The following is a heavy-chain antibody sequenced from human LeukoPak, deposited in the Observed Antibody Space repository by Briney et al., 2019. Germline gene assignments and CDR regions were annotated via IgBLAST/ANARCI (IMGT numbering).Heavy chain of an antibody. CDR1: GGSISGYY. CDR2: IYYIGST. Sequence: PSETLSLTCTVSGGSISGYYWGWIRQPPGKGLEWIGYIYYIGSTHYNPSLQSRVTISVDTSKNQFSLKLSSVTAADTAVYYCARYAAVAGTAFDYWGQGTLVTVSS. J-gene: IGHJ4*02. CDR3: ARYAAVAGTAFDY. V-gene: IGHV4-59*08. D-gene: IGHD6-19*01.